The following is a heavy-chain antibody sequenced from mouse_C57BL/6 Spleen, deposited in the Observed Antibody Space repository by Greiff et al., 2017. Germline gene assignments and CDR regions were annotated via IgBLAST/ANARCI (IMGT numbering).Heavy chain of an antibody. J-gene: IGHJ1*03. CDR3: ARWCGYILYWYFDV. CDR1: GYTFTSYG. CDR2: IYPRSGNT. V-gene: IGHV1-81*01. D-gene: IGHD2-2*01. Sequence: VQLQQSGAELARPGASVKLSCKASGYTFTSYGISWVKQRTGQGLEWIGVIYPRSGNTYYNEKFNGKATLTADKSTSTLYMKLRSLTSEDSAVYYCARWCGYILYWYFDVWGTGTTVTVAS.